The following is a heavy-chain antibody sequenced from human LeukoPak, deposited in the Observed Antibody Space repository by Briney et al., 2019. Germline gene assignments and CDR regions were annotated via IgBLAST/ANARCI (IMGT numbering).Heavy chain of an antibody. D-gene: IGHD3-16*01. CDR3: ARVIGSYGDSAY. V-gene: IGHV3-48*04. Sequence: HPGGSLRLSCAASGFTFSSYSMNWVRQAPGKGLEWLSYISSTSSAIYYADSLKDRFTISRDNAKNSLYLQMDSLGAEDTAVYYCARVIGSYGDSAYWGQGTLVTVSS. CDR1: GFTFSSYS. CDR2: ISSTSSAI. J-gene: IGHJ4*02.